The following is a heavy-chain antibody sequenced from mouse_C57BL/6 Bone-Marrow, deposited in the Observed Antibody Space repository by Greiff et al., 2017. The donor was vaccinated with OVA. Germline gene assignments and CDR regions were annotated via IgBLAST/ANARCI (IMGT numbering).Heavy chain of an antibody. CDR3: ARESPYFDY. CDR1: GFTFSSYA. Sequence: EVKVVESGGGLVKPGGSLKLSCAASGFTFSSYAMSWVRQTPEKRLEWVATISDGGSYTYYPDNVKGRFTISRDNAKNNLYLQMSHLKSEDTAMYYCARESPYFDYWGQGTTLTVSS. J-gene: IGHJ2*01. V-gene: IGHV5-4*01. CDR2: ISDGGSYT.